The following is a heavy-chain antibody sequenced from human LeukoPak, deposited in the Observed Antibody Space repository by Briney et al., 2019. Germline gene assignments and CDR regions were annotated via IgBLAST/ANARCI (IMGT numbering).Heavy chain of an antibody. Sequence: SETLSLTCAVSGGSISSRDYSWSWIRLPPGKGLEWIGSVYHGGTTYYNPSLKSRVTISEDRSKNQFSLKLSSVTAADTAMNFCARSPRNDYFDSWGQGTLVTVSS. CDR3: ARSPRNDYFDS. V-gene: IGHV4-30-2*01. CDR1: GGSISSRDYS. J-gene: IGHJ4*02. CDR2: VYHGGTT.